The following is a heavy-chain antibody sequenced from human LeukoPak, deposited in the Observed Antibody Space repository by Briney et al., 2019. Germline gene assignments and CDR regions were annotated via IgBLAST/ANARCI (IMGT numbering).Heavy chain of an antibody. CDR2: ISAYNGNT. Sequence: GASVKVSCKASGYTFTSYGISWVRQAPGQGLEWMGWISAYNGNTNYAQKLQGRVTMTTDTSTSTAYMELRSLRSDDTAVYYCARDRRSVTTTAAADYWGRGTLVTVSS. CDR3: ARDRRSVTTTAAADY. D-gene: IGHD4-17*01. J-gene: IGHJ4*02. V-gene: IGHV1-18*01. CDR1: GYTFTSYG.